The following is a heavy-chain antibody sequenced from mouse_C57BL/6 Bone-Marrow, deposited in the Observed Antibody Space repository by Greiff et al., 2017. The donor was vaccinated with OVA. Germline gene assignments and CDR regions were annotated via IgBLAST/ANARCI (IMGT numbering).Heavy chain of an antibody. Sequence: DVKLQESGGGLVKPGGSLKLSCAASGFTFSDYGMHWVRQAPEKGLEWVAYISSGSSTIYYADTVKGRFTISRDNAKNTLFLQMTSLRSEDTAMYYCARDTTVVAPGYFDYWGQGTTLTVSS. V-gene: IGHV5-17*01. CDR1: GFTFSDYG. CDR2: ISSGSSTI. CDR3: ARDTTVVAPGYFDY. J-gene: IGHJ2*01. D-gene: IGHD1-1*01.